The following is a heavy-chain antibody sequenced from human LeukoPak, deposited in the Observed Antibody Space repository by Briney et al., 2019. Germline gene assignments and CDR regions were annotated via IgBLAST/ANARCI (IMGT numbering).Heavy chain of an antibody. J-gene: IGHJ4*02. CDR2: INPNSGGT. CDR1: GYTFTGYY. V-gene: IGHV1-2*02. CDR3: ARGGESSGYYSSQGDY. D-gene: IGHD3-22*01. Sequence: ASVKVSCKASGYTFTGYYMHWVRQAPGQGLEWMGWINPNSGGTNYAQRFQRRVTMTRDTSLSTDYIELNRLTSDDTAVYYCARGGESSGYYSSQGDYWGQGTLVSVSS.